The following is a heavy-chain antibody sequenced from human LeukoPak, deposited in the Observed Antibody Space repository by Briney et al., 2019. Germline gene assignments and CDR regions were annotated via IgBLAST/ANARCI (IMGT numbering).Heavy chain of an antibody. CDR3: ARKGGSSDRYYFDY. J-gene: IGHJ4*02. CDR1: GYSISSGYY. Sequence: SETLSLTCTVSGYSISSGYYWGWIRQPPGKGLEWIGRIYHSGSTYYNPSLKSRVTISVDTSKNQFSLKLSSVPAADPAVYYCARKGGSSDRYYFDYWGQGTLVTVSS. D-gene: IGHD6-13*01. CDR2: IYHSGST. V-gene: IGHV4-38-2*02.